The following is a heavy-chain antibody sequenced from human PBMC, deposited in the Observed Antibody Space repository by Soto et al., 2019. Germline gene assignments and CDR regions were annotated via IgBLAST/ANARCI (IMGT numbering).Heavy chain of an antibody. J-gene: IGHJ5*02. CDR2: IKPDGSEK. D-gene: IGHD3-3*01. V-gene: IGHV3-7*03. Sequence: EGQLVESGGGLVQPGGSLRLSCEASGLTFSSYWMTWVRQAPGKGLEWVADIKPDGSEKYYVDSVEGQFTISRDNAKNAILLEMNSLRVEDTAVYYCARSITTLGVVTISDDNWFDPWGQGTPVTVSS. CDR1: GLTFSSYW. CDR3: ARSITTLGVVTISDDNWFDP.